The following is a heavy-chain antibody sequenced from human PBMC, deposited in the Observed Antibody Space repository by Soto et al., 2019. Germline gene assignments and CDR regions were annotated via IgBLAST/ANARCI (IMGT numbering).Heavy chain of an antibody. D-gene: IGHD3-16*02. CDR1: GGTFSSYA. J-gene: IGHJ4*02. CDR2: IIPIFGTA. CDR3: ARDERVVYDYVWGSYRL. Sequence: ASVKVSCKASGGTFSSYAISWVRQAPGQGFEWMGGIIPIFGTANYAQKFQGRVTITADESTSTAYMELSSLRSEDTAVYYCARDERVVYDYVWGSYRLWGQGTLVTVSS. V-gene: IGHV1-69*13.